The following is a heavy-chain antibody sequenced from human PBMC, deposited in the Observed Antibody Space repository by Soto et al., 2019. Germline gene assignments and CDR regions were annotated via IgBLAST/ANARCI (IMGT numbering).Heavy chain of an antibody. CDR1: GYTLTGYY. J-gene: IGHJ6*02. V-gene: IGHV1-46*01. D-gene: IGHD2-2*01. CDR3: ARGISNTRYYYCGMDV. CDR2: INPSGGIT. Sequence: ASVKVSCKASGYTLTGYYLHWVRQAPGQGPEWMGIINPSGGITNDAQKFQDRVTMTSDTSTSTVYMELSSLRSEDTAVYYCARGISNTRYYYCGMDVWGQGTTVTV.